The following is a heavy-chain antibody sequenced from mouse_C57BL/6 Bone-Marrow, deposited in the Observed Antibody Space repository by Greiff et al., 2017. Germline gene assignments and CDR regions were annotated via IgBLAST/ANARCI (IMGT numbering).Heavy chain of an antibody. CDR1: GYTFTGYW. CDR3: SSPVNYYYDMDF. CDR2: ILPGSGST. Sequence: QVQLQQSGAELMKPGASVKLSCKATGYTFTGYWIEWVKQRPGHGLEWIGEILPGSGSTNYNEKFKGKATFTAATSSNTAYMQLSSLTTEDSAIDYFSSPVNYYYDMDFWGRGTSVTVSS. J-gene: IGHJ4*01. V-gene: IGHV1-9*01.